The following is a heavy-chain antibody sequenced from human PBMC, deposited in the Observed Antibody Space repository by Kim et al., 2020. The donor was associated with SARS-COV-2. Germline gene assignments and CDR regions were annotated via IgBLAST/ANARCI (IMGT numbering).Heavy chain of an antibody. Sequence: SETLSPTCTVSGGSINAYYWTWVRQPPGKGLEWIGYIYYSGSTNYNSSLKGRVTISLDTSKKQFSLKLTSVTAADTSVYYCARGNYGSGTYDSWGQGTLVTVSS. CDR2: IYYSGST. CDR1: GGSINAYY. D-gene: IGHD3-10*01. J-gene: IGHJ5*01. CDR3: ARGNYGSGTYDS. V-gene: IGHV4-59*01.